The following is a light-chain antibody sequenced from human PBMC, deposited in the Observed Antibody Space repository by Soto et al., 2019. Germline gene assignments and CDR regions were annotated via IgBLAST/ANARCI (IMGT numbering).Light chain of an antibody. CDR3: QQYNNWPPST. CDR1: QSVSSI. V-gene: IGKV3-15*01. CDR2: GAS. Sequence: EIGMTQSPATLSVSPGERATLSCRASQSVSSILAWYQQKPGQAPRLLIYGASTRATGIPARFSGSGSGTEFTLTISSLQSEDFAVYYCQQYNNWPPSTFGGGTKVDIK. J-gene: IGKJ4*01.